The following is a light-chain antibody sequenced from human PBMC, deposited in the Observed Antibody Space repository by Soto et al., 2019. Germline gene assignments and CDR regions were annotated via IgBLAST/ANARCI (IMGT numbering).Light chain of an antibody. J-gene: IGLJ1*01. CDR3: QSYDSSLSGPYV. Sequence: QSVLTQPPSVSGAPGQRVTISCTGSSSNIGAGYDVHWYQQLPGTAPKLLIYGNSNRPSGVPDRFSGSKSGTSASLAITGLQAEDEADYYYQSYDSSLSGPYVFGTGTKVTVL. CDR1: SSNIGAGYD. V-gene: IGLV1-40*01. CDR2: GNS.